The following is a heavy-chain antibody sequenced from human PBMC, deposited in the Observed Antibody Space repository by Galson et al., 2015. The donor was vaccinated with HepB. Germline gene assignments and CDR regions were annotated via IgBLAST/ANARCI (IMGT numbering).Heavy chain of an antibody. J-gene: IGHJ4*02. D-gene: IGHD2-21*02. CDR3: ATLRYTTDCGGDCYQKPDYYIDD. V-gene: IGHV1-69*13. Sequence: SVKVSCKASGGTFSSYAISWVRQAPGQGLEWMGGIIPIFGTANYAQKFQGRATITADESTSTAYMELSSLRSEDTAVYYCATLRYTTDCGGDCYQKPDYYIDDWGQGTPVTVSS. CDR1: GGTFSSYA. CDR2: IIPIFGTA.